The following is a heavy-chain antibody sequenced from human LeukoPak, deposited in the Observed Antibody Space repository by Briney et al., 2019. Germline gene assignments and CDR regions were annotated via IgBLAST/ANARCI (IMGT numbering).Heavy chain of an antibody. CDR1: GGSISSSSYY. V-gene: IGHV4-39*01. Sequence: SETLSLTCTVSGGSISSSSYYWGWIRQPPGKGLEWIGSIYYSGSTYYNPSLKSRVTISVDTSKNQFSLNLSSVTAADTAVYYCASLQWLVGDYWGQGTLVTVSS. D-gene: IGHD6-19*01. CDR2: IYYSGST. J-gene: IGHJ4*02. CDR3: ASLQWLVGDY.